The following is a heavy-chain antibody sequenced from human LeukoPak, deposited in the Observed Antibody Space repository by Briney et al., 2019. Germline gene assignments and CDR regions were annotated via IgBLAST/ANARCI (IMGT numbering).Heavy chain of an antibody. D-gene: IGHD3-3*01. CDR2: ISSSGSTI. CDR1: GFTFSSYE. Sequence: PGGSLRLSCAASGFTFSSYEMNWVRQAPGKGLEWVSYISSSGSTIYYADSVKGRFTISRDNAKNSLYLQMNSLRAEDTAVYYCARESTDFWSGYYTGIPNWFDPWGQGTLVTVSS. J-gene: IGHJ5*02. V-gene: IGHV3-48*03. CDR3: ARESTDFWSGYYTGIPNWFDP.